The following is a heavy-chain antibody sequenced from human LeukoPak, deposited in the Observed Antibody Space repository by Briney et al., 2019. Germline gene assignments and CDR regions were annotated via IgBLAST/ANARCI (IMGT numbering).Heavy chain of an antibody. V-gene: IGHV3-9*01. CDR1: GFTFDDYA. Sequence: PGGSLRLSCAASGFTFDDYAMYWVRQAPGKGLEWVSRITWKSDRIAYADSVKGRFTISRDNAKNSLYLQMNSLRAEDTALYYCAKGDILASSEYFDYWGQGTLVTVSS. CDR2: ITWKSDRI. D-gene: IGHD3-9*01. J-gene: IGHJ4*02. CDR3: AKGDILASSEYFDY.